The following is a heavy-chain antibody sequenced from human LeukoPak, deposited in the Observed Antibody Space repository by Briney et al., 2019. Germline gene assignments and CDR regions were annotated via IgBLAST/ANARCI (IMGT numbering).Heavy chain of an antibody. D-gene: IGHD3-9*01. J-gene: IGHJ4*02. CDR2: INPSGGST. V-gene: IGHV1-46*01. Sequence: GASVKVSCKASGYTFTGYYMHWVRQAPGQGLEWMGIINPSGGSTSYAQKFQGRVTITRNTSISTAYMELSSLRSDDTAVYYCARDRPYYDILTGYSNWQTLDYWGQGTLVTVSS. CDR3: ARDRPYYDILTGYSNWQTLDY. CDR1: GYTFTGYY.